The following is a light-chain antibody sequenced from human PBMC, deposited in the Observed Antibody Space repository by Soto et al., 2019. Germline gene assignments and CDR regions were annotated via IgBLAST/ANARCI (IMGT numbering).Light chain of an antibody. CDR2: GAS. J-gene: IGKJ1*01. CDR3: QQYNNWPPWT. V-gene: IGKV3-15*01. Sequence: EIEMTQSPATLSVSLGERATLSCRASQGVSSNLAWYQQKPGQAPRLLLYGASTRATGIPARFSGSGSGTEFTLTISSLQSEDFAVYYCQQYNNWPPWTFGQGTKVEIK. CDR1: QGVSSN.